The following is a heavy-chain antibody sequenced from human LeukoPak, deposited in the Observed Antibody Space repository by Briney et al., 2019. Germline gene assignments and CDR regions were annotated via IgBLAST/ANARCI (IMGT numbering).Heavy chain of an antibody. CDR1: GYSISNGYY. J-gene: IGHJ4*02. Sequence: PSETLSLTCTVSGYSISNGYYWDWIRQPPGRGLEWIGNLYRSGSTSYNPSLKSRVTISVDTSKNQFSLKVTSVTAADTAVYYCARRHSSGWFYYWGQGTLVTVSS. D-gene: IGHD6-19*01. V-gene: IGHV4-38-2*02. CDR3: ARRHSSGWFYY. CDR2: LYRSGST.